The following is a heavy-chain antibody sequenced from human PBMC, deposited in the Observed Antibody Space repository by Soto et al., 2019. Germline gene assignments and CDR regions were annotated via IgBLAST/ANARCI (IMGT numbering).Heavy chain of an antibody. Sequence: SETLSLTCTVSGGSISSGDYYWSWIRQPPGKGLEWIGYIYDSGTTYYNPSLKSRLTISGDTSNNQFSLKLSSVTAADTAVYFCAKSDNSGYYFDYWGQGTLVTVSS. J-gene: IGHJ4*02. D-gene: IGHD3-22*01. CDR2: IYDSGTT. CDR1: GGSISSGDYY. V-gene: IGHV4-31*03. CDR3: AKSDNSGYYFDY.